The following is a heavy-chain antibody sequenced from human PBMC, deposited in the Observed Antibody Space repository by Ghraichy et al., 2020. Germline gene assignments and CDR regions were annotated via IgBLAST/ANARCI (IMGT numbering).Heavy chain of an antibody. CDR2: IKQDGSEK. Sequence: GESLNISCAASGFTFSSSWMSWVRQAPGKGLEWVANIKQDGSEKYYVDSVKGRFTISRDNAKNSLYLRMNSLRVEDTAVYYCARDQSWGQGTLVTVSS. J-gene: IGHJ5*02. V-gene: IGHV3-7*01. CDR3: ARDQS. CDR1: GFTFSSSW.